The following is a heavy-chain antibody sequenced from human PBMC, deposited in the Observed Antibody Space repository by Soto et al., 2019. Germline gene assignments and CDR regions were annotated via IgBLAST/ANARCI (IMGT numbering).Heavy chain of an antibody. CDR2: MNPNSGNT. J-gene: IGHJ5*02. CDR1: GYTFTSYD. CDR3: AREHIVVVTARGFDP. V-gene: IGHV1-8*01. D-gene: IGHD2-21*02. Sequence: GPSVKVSCKASGYTFTSYDINWVRQATGQGLEWMGWMNPNSGNTGYAQKFQGRVTMTRNTPISTAYMELSSLRSEDTAVYYCAREHIVVVTARGFDPWGQGTLVTVSS.